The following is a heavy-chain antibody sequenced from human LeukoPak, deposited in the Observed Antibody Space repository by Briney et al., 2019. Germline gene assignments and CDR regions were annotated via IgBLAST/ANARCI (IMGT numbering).Heavy chain of an antibody. CDR2: INYSGST. V-gene: IGHV4-39*01. Sequence: SETLSLTCTVSGGSISSSLYYWGWIRQPPRKGLEWIGSINYSGSTYYNPSLKSRVTISVDTSKNQFSLKLSSVTAADTAVYYCARFIRGCSGGSCYSALHNWFDPWGQGTLVTVSS. CDR1: GGSISSSLYY. J-gene: IGHJ5*02. CDR3: ARFIRGCSGGSCYSALHNWFDP. D-gene: IGHD2-15*01.